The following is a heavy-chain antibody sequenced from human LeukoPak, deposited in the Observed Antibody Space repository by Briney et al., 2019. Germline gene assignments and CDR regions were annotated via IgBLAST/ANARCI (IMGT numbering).Heavy chain of an antibody. CDR1: GGSITSGAYA. J-gene: IGHJ4*02. Sequence: SETLSLTCAVSGGSITSGAYAWSWIRQPPGTGLEWIGYIYRSGSTSYKPSLKSRLSITIDKSKNQFSLNLRSVTAADTAFYYCARGGGFYGSGTTHFDYWGQGTLATVSS. V-gene: IGHV4-30-2*01. D-gene: IGHD3-10*01. CDR2: IYRSGST. CDR3: ARGGGFYGSGTTHFDY.